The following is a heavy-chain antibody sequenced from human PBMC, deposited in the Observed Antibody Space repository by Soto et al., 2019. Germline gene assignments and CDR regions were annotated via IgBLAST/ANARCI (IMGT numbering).Heavy chain of an antibody. CDR2: LTASGGAT. J-gene: IGHJ4*02. CDR3: AKGPVAGTGNYSFGY. CDR1: GFTFSNYA. D-gene: IGHD6-19*01. V-gene: IGHV3-23*01. Sequence: GGSLRLSCAASGFTFSNYAMYWVRQAPGKGLEWVSALTASGGATYYADSVKGRFTISRDNSENTLYVEMNSLRAEDTAVYYCAKGPVAGTGNYSFGYWGQGALVTVSS.